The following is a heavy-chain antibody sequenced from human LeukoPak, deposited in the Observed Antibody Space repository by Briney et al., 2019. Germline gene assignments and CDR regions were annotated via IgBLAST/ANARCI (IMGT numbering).Heavy chain of an antibody. CDR3: ASHVESLGAGFPFDY. CDR2: ISYHGRT. V-gene: IGHV4-39*01. D-gene: IGHD3-16*01. J-gene: IGHJ4*02. Sequence: SETLSLTRTVSGGSISSRSYYWGWVRQSPGKGLKWIGTISYHGRTFHNPSLKTRVSISGDTSKNQFSLKMASVTAADTAFYYCASHVESLGAGFPFDYWGQGTLVTVSS. CDR1: GGSISSRSYY.